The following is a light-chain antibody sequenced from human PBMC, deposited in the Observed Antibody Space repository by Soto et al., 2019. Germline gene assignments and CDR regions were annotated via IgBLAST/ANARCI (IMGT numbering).Light chain of an antibody. Sequence: DIQMTQSPSTLSASVGDRVTITCRASQNIGIWLAWYQQKPGRAHNLLIYKASSLESGVPSRFSGSGSGTDFTLTISSLQPDDFATYYCQQYERDPVTFGLGTKLEIK. CDR1: QNIGIW. V-gene: IGKV1-5*03. CDR2: KAS. CDR3: QQYERDPVT. J-gene: IGKJ2*01.